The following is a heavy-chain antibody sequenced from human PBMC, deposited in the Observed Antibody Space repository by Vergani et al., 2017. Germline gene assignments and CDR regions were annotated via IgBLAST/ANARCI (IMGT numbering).Heavy chain of an antibody. CDR1: GFTFSSYG. V-gene: IGHV3-33*01. CDR3: ASDRFRYCSRTSCYADY. CDR2: IWYDGSNK. Sequence: QVQLVESGGGVVQPGRSLRLSCAASGFTFSSYGMHWVRQAPGKGLEWVAVIWYDGSNKYYADSVKGRFTISRDNSKNTLYLQMNSLRAEDTAVYYCASDRFRYCSRTSCYADYWGQGTLVTVSS. J-gene: IGHJ4*02. D-gene: IGHD2-2*01.